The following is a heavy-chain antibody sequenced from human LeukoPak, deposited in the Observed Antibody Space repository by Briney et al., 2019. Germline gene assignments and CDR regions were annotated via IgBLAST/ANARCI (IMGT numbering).Heavy chain of an antibody. CDR3: AKSTWQYHYDGQIDQ. D-gene: IGHD3-22*01. CDR2: ISWNSVNR. J-gene: IGHJ4*02. Sequence: GGSLRLSCSASGFIFDDYGMHWVRQFPGKDLEWVAGISWNSVNRDYGDSVKGRFTISRDNAKGSLYLQMNSLKLEDTALYYCAKSTWQYHYDGQIDQWGQGTLVTVS. V-gene: IGHV3-9*01. CDR1: GFIFDDYG.